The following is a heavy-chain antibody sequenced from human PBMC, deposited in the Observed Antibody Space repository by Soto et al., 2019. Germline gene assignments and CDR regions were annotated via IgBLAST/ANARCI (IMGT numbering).Heavy chain of an antibody. V-gene: IGHV4-61*03. D-gene: IGHD3-10*01. J-gene: IGHJ6*02. CDR1: GEAVGSGQSY. CDR3: ARGRAASAGSSLGCRMDV. CDR2: TSVTGAM. Sequence: QVQLQESGPGLVKPSETLSLLCLVSGEAVGSGQSYWNWIRQAPGKGLEWIDHTSVTGAMKYSASLKSRGTMAVDTTKSHTYLTLTSVTAADSATYFCARGRAASAGSSLGCRMDVWGQGTTVTVAS.